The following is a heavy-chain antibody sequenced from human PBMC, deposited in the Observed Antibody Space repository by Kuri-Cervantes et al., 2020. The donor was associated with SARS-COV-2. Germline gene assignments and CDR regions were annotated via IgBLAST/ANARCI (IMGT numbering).Heavy chain of an antibody. J-gene: IGHJ3*02. CDR2: ISSRTSDI. Sequence: GESLKISCAASGFTFSNYSMNWVRQAPGKGLEWVSSISSRTSDIYYAESVKGRFTISRDNAQNSLYLQMNSLRAEDTAVYYCARDGGKARFHAFDIWGQGTMVTVSS. V-gene: IGHV3-21*01. CDR3: ARDGGKARFHAFDI. CDR1: GFTFSNYS. D-gene: IGHD3-16*01.